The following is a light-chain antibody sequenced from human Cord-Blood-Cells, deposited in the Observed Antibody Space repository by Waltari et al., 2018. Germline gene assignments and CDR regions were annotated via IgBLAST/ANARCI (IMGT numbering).Light chain of an antibody. V-gene: IGKV4-1*01. CDR3: QQYYSTPYT. CDR2: WAS. CDR1: QSVLYSSNNKNY. J-gene: IGKJ2*01. Sequence: DIVMTQSPDSLAVSLGERATINCKSSQSVLYSSNNKNYLAWYQQKPGQPPKLLIYWASTRESGVPDRLSGSGSGTDFTLTISGLQAEDVAVYYCQQYYSTPYTFGQGTKLEIK.